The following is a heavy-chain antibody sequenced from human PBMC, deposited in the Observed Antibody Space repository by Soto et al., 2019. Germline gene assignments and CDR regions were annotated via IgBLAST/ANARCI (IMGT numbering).Heavy chain of an antibody. CDR3: ARDSPPADY. CDR2: ISAYNGNT. CDR1: GYTFSTYG. Sequence: ASVKVSCKASGYTFSTYGLSWVRQAPGQGLEWMGWISAYNGNTNYARKHQGRVIMTTDTSTSTAYMELRSLRSDDTAVYYCARDSPPADYWGQGTLVTVSS. V-gene: IGHV1-18*01. J-gene: IGHJ4*02.